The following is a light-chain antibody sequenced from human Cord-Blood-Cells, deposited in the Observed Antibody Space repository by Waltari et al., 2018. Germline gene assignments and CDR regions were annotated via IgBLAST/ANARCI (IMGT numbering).Light chain of an antibody. CDR3: CSYAGSSTLV. CDR1: SSDVGRYNL. Sequence: QSALTQPASVSGSPGLSITISCTGTSSDVGRYNLVSWYQQHPGKAPKLMIYEGSKRPSGVSNRFSGSKSGNTASLTISGLQAEDGADYYCCSYAGSSTLVFGGGTKLTVL. J-gene: IGLJ3*02. V-gene: IGLV2-23*01. CDR2: EGS.